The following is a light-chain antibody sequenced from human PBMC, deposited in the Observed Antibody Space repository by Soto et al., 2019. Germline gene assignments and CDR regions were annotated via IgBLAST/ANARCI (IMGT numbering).Light chain of an antibody. CDR3: QQYYSTPLT. V-gene: IGKV4-1*01. J-gene: IGKJ4*01. CDR1: QSVLYSSNNKNY. CDR2: WAS. Sequence: DIVMTQSPDSLAVSLGERATINCKSSQSVLYSSNNKNYLAWYQQKPGPPPKLLIYWASTRESGVPDRFSVSGSGTDFTLTISSLQAEDVAVDSCQQYYSTPLTFGGGTKVEIK.